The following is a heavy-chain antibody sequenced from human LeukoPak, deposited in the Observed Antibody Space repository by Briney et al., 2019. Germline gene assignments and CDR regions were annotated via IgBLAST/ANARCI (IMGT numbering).Heavy chain of an antibody. V-gene: IGHV3-30*02. CDR1: GFTFSSYG. J-gene: IGHJ4*02. Sequence: GGSLRLSYAASGFTFSSYGMHWVRQAPGKGLEWVAFIGYDGSNKYYADSVKGRFTISRDNSKNTLYLQMNSLRAEDVAVYYCARGADSGYSSDNWGQGTLVSVSS. D-gene: IGHD3-9*01. CDR3: ARGADSGYSSDN. CDR2: IGYDGSNK.